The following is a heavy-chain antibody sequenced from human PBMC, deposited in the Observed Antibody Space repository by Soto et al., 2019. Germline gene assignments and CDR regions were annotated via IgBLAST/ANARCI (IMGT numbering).Heavy chain of an antibody. Sequence: GGSLRLSCAASGFTFDDYAMHWVRQAPGKGLEWVSGISWNSGSIGYADSVKGRFTISRDNAKNSLYLQMNSLRAEDTALYYCAKSRFGDYDAFDIWGQGTMVTVSS. CDR2: ISWNSGSI. D-gene: IGHD3-10*01. J-gene: IGHJ3*02. CDR1: GFTFDDYA. CDR3: AKSRFGDYDAFDI. V-gene: IGHV3-9*01.